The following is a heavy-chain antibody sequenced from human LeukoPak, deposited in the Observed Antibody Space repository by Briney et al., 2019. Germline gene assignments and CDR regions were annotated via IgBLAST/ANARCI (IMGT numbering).Heavy chain of an antibody. J-gene: IGHJ4*02. Sequence: SETLSLTCTVSGGSISSSSYYWGWIRQPPGKGLEWIGSIYYSGSTYYNPSLKSRVTISVDTSKNQFSLKLSSVTAADTAVYYCATREPYVWGSPPAGWGQGTLVTVSS. CDR1: GGSISSSSYY. V-gene: IGHV4-39*01. CDR2: IYYSGST. CDR3: ATREPYVWGSPPAG. D-gene: IGHD3-16*01.